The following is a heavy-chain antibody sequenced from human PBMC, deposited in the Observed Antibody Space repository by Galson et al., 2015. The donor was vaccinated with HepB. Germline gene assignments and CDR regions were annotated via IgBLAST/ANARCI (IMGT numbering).Heavy chain of an antibody. V-gene: IGHV3-11*03. Sequence: SLRLSCAASGFTFSDYYMSWVRQAPGKGLEWVSYISSSSSYTNYADSVKGRFTISRDNAKNSLYLQMNSLRAEDTAVYYCASHSYSGYRDYWGQGTLVTVSS. CDR2: ISSSSSYT. CDR3: ASHSYSGYRDY. J-gene: IGHJ4*02. D-gene: IGHD5-12*01. CDR1: GFTFSDYY.